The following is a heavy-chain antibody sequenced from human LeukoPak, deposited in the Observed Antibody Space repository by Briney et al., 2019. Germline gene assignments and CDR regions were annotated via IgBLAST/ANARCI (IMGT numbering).Heavy chain of an antibody. V-gene: IGHV1-18*01. J-gene: IGHJ5*02. CDR3: ARDSDNPTGLDGSIAAAGYNWFDP. Sequence: GASVKVSCKASGYIFTNFGISWVRRAPGQGLEWVGWISAYNGDSNYARNLQGRVTLTTDTSTSTAYMELRSLGSDDTAVYYCARDSDNPTGLDGSIAAAGYNWFDPWGQGTLVTVSS. CDR2: ISAYNGDS. D-gene: IGHD6-13*01. CDR1: GYIFTNFG.